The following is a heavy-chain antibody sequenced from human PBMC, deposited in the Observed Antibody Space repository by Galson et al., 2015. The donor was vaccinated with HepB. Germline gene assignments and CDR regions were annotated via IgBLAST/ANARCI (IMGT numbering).Heavy chain of an antibody. Sequence: SLRLSCAASGFTFSSYAMSWVRQAPGKGLEWVAVISYDGSNKYYADSVKGRFTISRDNSKNTLYLQMNSLRAEDTAVYYCAKDREMAATGIKGLDAFDIWGQGTMVTVSS. J-gene: IGHJ3*02. CDR2: ISYDGSNK. CDR3: AKDREMAATGIKGLDAFDI. CDR1: GFTFSSYA. V-gene: IGHV3-30*18. D-gene: IGHD5-24*01.